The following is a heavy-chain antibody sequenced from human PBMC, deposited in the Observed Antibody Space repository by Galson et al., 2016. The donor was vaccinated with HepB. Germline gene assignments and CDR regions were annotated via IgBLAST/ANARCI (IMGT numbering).Heavy chain of an antibody. Sequence: SLRLSCAASGFTFTEFYMNWIRQAPGKGLEWVSYISSSGSDTNYADSVKGRFTISRDNAKKLLYLQMNSLRVEDTAVYYCARTDSSGFPHLSYGMDVWGQGTTVTVSS. CDR1: GFTFTEFY. CDR3: ARTDSSGFPHLSYGMDV. J-gene: IGHJ6*02. CDR2: ISSSGSDT. V-gene: IGHV3-11*03. D-gene: IGHD3-22*01.